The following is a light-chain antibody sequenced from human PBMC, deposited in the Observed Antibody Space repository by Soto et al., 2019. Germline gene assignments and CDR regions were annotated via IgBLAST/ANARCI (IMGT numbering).Light chain of an antibody. CDR3: GAWDDSLNAPV. J-gene: IGLJ2*01. V-gene: IGLV1-44*01. CDR1: SANIGSNS. Sequence: QSVLTQPPSVSGSPGQRVTISCSGNSANIGSNSVNWYRQLPGTAPKLLMFSDNERPSGVPDRFSGSKSGTSASLAISGLQSDDESDYYCGAWDDSLNAPVFGGGTQLTVL. CDR2: SDN.